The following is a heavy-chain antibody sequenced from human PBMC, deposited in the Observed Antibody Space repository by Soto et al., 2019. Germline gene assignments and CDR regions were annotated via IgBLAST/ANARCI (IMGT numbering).Heavy chain of an antibody. J-gene: IGHJ4*02. Sequence: QVQLQQGGAGLLKPSETLSLTCAVYGGSFSCYTLIWIRPPPGKGLEWIGEINHSGTTNHNPSLKSRVIISVDTSKKQFSLRLTSVTAADTAVYYCARGSDYTSSFDYWGQGTLVTVSS. CDR1: GGSFSCYT. CDR3: ARGSDYTSSFDY. CDR2: INHSGTT. D-gene: IGHD3-16*01. V-gene: IGHV4-34*01.